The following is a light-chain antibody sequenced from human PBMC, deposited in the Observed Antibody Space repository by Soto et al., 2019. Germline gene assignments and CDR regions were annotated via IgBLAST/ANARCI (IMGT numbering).Light chain of an antibody. CDR1: SSNIGKNF. J-gene: IGLJ2*01. CDR3: GTWDSSLSTVV. CDR2: ENN. V-gene: IGLV1-51*02. Sequence: QSVLTQPPSVSAAPGQRVTISCSGGSSNIGKNFVSWYQQVPRTAPKLLIYENNKRLAGIPDRFSGSQSGTSATLGITGLQTGDGADYYCGTWDSSLSTVVFGGGTKLTVL.